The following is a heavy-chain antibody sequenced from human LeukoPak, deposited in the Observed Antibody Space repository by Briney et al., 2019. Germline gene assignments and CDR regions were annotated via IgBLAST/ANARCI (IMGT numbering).Heavy chain of an antibody. Sequence: PGGSLRLSCAASGFTVSNNYMSWVRQAPGKGLEWVSVIYRDGSTYYADSVKGRFTISRDNAKNSLYLQMNSLRAEDTALYYCAKDISLAATTNGMDVWGQGTTVTVSS. J-gene: IGHJ6*02. CDR1: GFTVSNNY. CDR2: IYRDGST. D-gene: IGHD2-15*01. V-gene: IGHV3-53*05. CDR3: AKDISLAATTNGMDV.